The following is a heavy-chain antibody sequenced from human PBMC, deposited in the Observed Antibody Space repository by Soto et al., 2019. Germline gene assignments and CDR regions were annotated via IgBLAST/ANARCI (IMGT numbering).Heavy chain of an antibody. J-gene: IGHJ4*02. CDR1: GFSLSTSEVG. Sequence: QITLKESGPTLVKPTQTLTLTCTFSGFSLSTSEVGVGWIRQPPGKALEWLALIYWDDDKRYSPSLKTRLARTXXTSNNQVVLTMTNMDPVDTATYYCAHRFDWYYFNYWGQGTLVTVSS. D-gene: IGHD3-9*01. CDR3: AHRFDWYYFNY. CDR2: IYWDDDK. V-gene: IGHV2-5*02.